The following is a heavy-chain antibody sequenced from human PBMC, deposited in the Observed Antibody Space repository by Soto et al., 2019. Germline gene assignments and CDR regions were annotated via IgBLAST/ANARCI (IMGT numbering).Heavy chain of an antibody. J-gene: IGHJ5*01. CDR1: GESLRGYY. Sequence: QVQLQQWGTGLLKPSETLSLHCAVYGESLRGYYWSWIRQTPAMGLKWIEEINHRGTTNTDSSIKSRAIISIDTSKNQVSLRLNYVTAADTAVYYCARGYPRSILSTSLTTSYWFDSWGQGTLVTVSS. CDR2: INHRGTT. D-gene: IGHD2-21*01. V-gene: IGHV4-34*04. CDR3: ARGYPRSILSTSLTTSYWFDS.